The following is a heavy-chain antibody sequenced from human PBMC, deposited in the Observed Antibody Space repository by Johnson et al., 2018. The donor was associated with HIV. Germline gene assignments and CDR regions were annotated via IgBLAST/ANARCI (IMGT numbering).Heavy chain of an antibody. CDR3: ARSTRSRDALDI. J-gene: IGHJ3*02. V-gene: IGHV3-74*02. Sequence: VQLVESGGGLVQPGGSLRLSCVASGFTFTNAWMTWVRQAPGKGLVWVSRINYDGSKTDHADSVKGRFNISRDNAKNTVYLQMNSLRAEDTAVFYCARSTRSRDALDIWGQGAMVTVSS. CDR2: INYDGSKT. D-gene: IGHD5/OR15-5a*01. CDR1: GFTFTNAW.